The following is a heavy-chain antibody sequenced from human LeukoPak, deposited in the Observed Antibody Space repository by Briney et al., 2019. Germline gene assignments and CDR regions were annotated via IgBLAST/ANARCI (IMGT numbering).Heavy chain of an antibody. CDR1: GGSINNYY. D-gene: IGHD2-21*02. CDR2: IYGSGTT. Sequence: PSETLSLTCTVSGGSINNYYWSWIRQPAGKGLEWIGRIYGSGTTNYNPSLKSRVTMSVDTSKSQFSLKLTSVTAADTAVYYCARGPYCGGDCYFDNWGQGTLVTVSS. J-gene: IGHJ4*02. V-gene: IGHV4-4*07. CDR3: ARGPYCGGDCYFDN.